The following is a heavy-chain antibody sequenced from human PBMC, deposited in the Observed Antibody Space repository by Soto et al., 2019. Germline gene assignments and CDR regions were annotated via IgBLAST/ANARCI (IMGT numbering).Heavy chain of an antibody. CDR1: GGSFSGYY. CDR3: ARGKWFGEFGN. D-gene: IGHD3-10*01. V-gene: IGHV4-34*01. J-gene: IGHJ3*01. CDR2: INHSGIT. Sequence: HVQLQQWGAGLLKPSETLSLTCAGYGGSFSGYYWSWIRQPPGKGLEWIGEINHSGITNYNPSLKRRVTISVDASKNQFSLTLSSVTAAGTAVYYCARGKWFGEFGNWGQGRMVSGSS.